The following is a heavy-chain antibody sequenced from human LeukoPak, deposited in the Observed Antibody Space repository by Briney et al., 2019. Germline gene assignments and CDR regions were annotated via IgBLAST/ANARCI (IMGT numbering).Heavy chain of an antibody. CDR3: VRQGTNSGYYLLDY. V-gene: IGHV4-34*01. J-gene: IGHJ4*02. CDR1: GAALSEYY. D-gene: IGHD3-22*01. Sequence: SETLSLTCAVYGAALSEYYWSWIRQSPGKGLEWIGEVAHKGPTVYSPTLNRKYNPSFKSRVTMSVDPSKSQFSLKLTSVTVADTATYYCVRQGTNSGYYLLDYWGQGHLVIVSS. CDR2: VAHKGPTVYSPTLNR.